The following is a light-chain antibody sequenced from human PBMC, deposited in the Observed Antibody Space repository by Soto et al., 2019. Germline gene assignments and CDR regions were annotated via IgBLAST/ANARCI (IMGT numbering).Light chain of an antibody. V-gene: IGKV3-20*01. Sequence: EIVLTQSPGTLSLSPGDRATLSCRASQTISSTYLSWYQQKPAQAPRLLIYGASSRPTGISDRFRGSGSKTDFTLTINRLEPADFAMYYCHQYGTSPYTFGQGTKVEIK. CDR3: HQYGTSPYT. J-gene: IGKJ2*01. CDR2: GAS. CDR1: QTISSTY.